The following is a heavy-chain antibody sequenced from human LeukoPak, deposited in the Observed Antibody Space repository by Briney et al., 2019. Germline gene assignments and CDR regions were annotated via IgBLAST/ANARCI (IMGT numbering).Heavy chain of an antibody. CDR1: GFTFSSSS. V-gene: IGHV3-7*04. Sequence: GGSLRLSCAASGFTFSSSSMNWVRQAPGKGLEWVANIKEDGSEKNYADSVKGRFTISRDNAKNSLYLQMNSLRAEDTAVYYCARGYTCGYWGQGTLVIVSS. D-gene: IGHD5-18*01. CDR3: ARGYTCGY. CDR2: IKEDGSEK. J-gene: IGHJ4*02.